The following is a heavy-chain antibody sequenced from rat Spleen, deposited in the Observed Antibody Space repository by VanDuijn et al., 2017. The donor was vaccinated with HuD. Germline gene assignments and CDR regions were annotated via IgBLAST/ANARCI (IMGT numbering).Heavy chain of an antibody. CDR2: INTDGGST. J-gene: IGHJ3*01. CDR3: AKENGFGVQGDY. Sequence: EVQLVESDGGLVQPGRSLKLSCAASGFTFSSYWMYWIRQAPGKGLEWVSSINTDGGSTYYPDSVKGRFTISRDNAENTVYLQMNSLRSEDTATYYCAKENGFGVQGDYWGQGTLVTVSS. D-gene: IGHD4-3*01. CDR1: GFTFSSYW. V-gene: IGHV5-58*01.